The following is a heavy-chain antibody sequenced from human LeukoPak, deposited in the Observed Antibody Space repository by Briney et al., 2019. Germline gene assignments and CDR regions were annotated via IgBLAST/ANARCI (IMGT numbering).Heavy chain of an antibody. D-gene: IGHD3-22*01. Sequence: ASVKVSCKASGGTFSSYGISWVRQAPGQGLEWMGWISAYNGNTNYAQKLQGRVTMTTDTSTSTAYMELRSLRSDDTAVYYCARVAGSPRYDSSGYLRLWGQGTLVTVSS. CDR2: ISAYNGNT. CDR1: GGTFSSYG. CDR3: ARVAGSPRYDSSGYLRL. V-gene: IGHV1-18*01. J-gene: IGHJ4*02.